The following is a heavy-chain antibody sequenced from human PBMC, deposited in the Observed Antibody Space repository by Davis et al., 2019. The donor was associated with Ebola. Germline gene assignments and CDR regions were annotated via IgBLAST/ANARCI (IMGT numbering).Heavy chain of an antibody. CDR2: ISSGSNSI. D-gene: IGHD2-2*02. V-gene: IGHV3-21*01. CDR3: ARGGYCNGKSCYTRHLDH. CDR1: GFTFDSYS. Sequence: GESLKISCAASGFTFDSYSMNWVRQAPVKGLEWVAVISSGSNSIFSTDSVKGRFTISRGTVENSLYLQMNSLRVEDTAVYYCARGGYCNGKSCYTRHLDHWGQGTLVTVSS. J-gene: IGHJ4*02.